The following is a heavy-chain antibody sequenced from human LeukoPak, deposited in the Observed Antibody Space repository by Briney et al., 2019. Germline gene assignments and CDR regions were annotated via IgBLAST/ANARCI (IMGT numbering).Heavy chain of an antibody. Sequence: ASVKVSCKASGYTFTAYYMHWLGQAPGKGLSGLERINPNSGDTNYAQKFQGRVTITRDTSISTAYMELSRLRSDDTAVYYCARDKGRDGYTAFDYWGQGTLVTVSS. V-gene: IGHV1-2*06. D-gene: IGHD5-24*01. J-gene: IGHJ4*02. CDR2: INPNSGDT. CDR3: ARDKGRDGYTAFDY. CDR1: GYTFTAYY.